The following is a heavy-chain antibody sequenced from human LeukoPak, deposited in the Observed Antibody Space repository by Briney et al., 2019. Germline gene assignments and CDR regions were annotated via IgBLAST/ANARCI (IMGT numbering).Heavy chain of an antibody. V-gene: IGHV4-34*01. CDR1: GGSISSYY. CDR3: ARGHKRYYYDSSGYYP. CDR2: INHSGST. D-gene: IGHD3-22*01. Sequence: SETLSLTCTVSGGSISSYYWSWIRQPPGKGLEWIGEINHSGSTNYNPSLKSRVTISVDTSKNQFSLKLSSVTAADTAVYYCARGHKRYYYDSSGYYPWGQGTLVTVSS. J-gene: IGHJ5*02.